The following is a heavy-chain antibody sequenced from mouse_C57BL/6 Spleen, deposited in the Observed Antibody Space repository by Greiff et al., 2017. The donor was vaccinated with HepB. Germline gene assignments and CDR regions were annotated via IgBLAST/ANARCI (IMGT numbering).Heavy chain of an antibody. J-gene: IGHJ1*03. CDR2: IYPGSGNT. CDR3: ARSGSNYGYWYFDV. D-gene: IGHD2-5*01. CDR1: GYSFTSYY. Sequence: VQLQQSGPELVKPGASVKISCKASGYSFTSYYIHWVKQRPGQGLEWIGWIYPGSGNTKYNEKFKGKATLTADTSSSTAYMQLSSLTSEDSAVYYCARSGSNYGYWYFDVWGTGTTVTVSS. V-gene: IGHV1-66*01.